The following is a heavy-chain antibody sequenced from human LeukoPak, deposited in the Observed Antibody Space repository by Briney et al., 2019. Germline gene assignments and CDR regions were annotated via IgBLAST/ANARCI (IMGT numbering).Heavy chain of an antibody. J-gene: IGHJ4*02. Sequence: ASVKVSCKASGGTFSSYAISWVRQAPGQGLEWMGGIIPIFGTANYAQKFQGRVTITADESTSTAYMELSSLRSEDTAVYYCARDGDFWSGYYLYYFDYWGRGTLVTVSS. CDR2: IIPIFGTA. CDR3: ARDGDFWSGYYLYYFDY. V-gene: IGHV1-69*13. D-gene: IGHD3-3*01. CDR1: GGTFSSYA.